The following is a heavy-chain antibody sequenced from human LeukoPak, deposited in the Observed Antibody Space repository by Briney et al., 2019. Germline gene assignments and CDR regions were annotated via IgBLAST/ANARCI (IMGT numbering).Heavy chain of an antibody. CDR1: GFTFSSYS. Sequence: GGSLRLSCAASGFTFSSYSMNWVRQAPGKGLEGVSYISSSSSTIYYADSVKGRFTISRDNAKNSLYLQMNSLRAEDTAVYYCARGGYSGYDSPGPDYMDVWGKGTTVTVSS. D-gene: IGHD5-12*01. J-gene: IGHJ6*03. CDR3: ARGGYSGYDSPGPDYMDV. CDR2: ISSSSSTI. V-gene: IGHV3-48*01.